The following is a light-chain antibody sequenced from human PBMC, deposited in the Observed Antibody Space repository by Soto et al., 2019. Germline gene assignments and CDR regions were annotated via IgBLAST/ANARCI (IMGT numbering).Light chain of an antibody. J-gene: IGKJ4*01. CDR1: QSIINW. CDR2: GAS. CDR3: VQHYSYPLT. V-gene: IGKV1-5*01. Sequence: DVQMTQSPSTLSASVGGRVTITCRASQSIINWLAWYQQKPGKAPKLLIYGASSLESGVPSRFSGSGSGTEFTLTITNLQPDDFATYYCVQHYSYPLTFGGGTKVDIK.